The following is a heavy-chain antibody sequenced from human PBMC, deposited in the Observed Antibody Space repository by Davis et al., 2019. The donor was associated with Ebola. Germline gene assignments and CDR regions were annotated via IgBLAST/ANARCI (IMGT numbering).Heavy chain of an antibody. Sequence: HSQTLSLTCAISGDSVSSGGWNWIRQSPSRGLEWLGRTYYSSSKWYNDYAVSVKSRITINPDTSKNQFSLLLNSVTPEDTAIYYCARGWFRSGMDVWGQGTTITVSS. D-gene: IGHD6-19*01. CDR3: ARGWFRSGMDV. CDR1: GDSVSSGG. CDR2: TYYSSSKWYN. J-gene: IGHJ6*02. V-gene: IGHV6-1*01.